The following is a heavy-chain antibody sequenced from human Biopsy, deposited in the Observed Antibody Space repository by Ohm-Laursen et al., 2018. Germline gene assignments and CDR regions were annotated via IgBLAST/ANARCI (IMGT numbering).Heavy chain of an antibody. CDR3: ATKLTGYFHH. J-gene: IGHJ1*01. Sequence: ASVKVSCKAPGGTFSNHGVNWVRQAPGQGLEWLGENIPILGTGNYAQKFQDRVTVAADTSTSTATMELRSLRSDDTAVYYCATKLTGYFHHWGQGTLVIVSS. V-gene: IGHV1-69*06. CDR2: NIPILGTG. D-gene: IGHD3-9*01. CDR1: GGTFSNHG.